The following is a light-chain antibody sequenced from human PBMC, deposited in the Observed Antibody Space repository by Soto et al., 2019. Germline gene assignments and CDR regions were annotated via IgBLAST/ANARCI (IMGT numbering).Light chain of an antibody. CDR2: GAS. CDR3: HQYGLLPRHP. V-gene: IGKV3-20*01. J-gene: IGKJ2*01. CDR1: QSVNSNY. Sequence: EIVLTQSPGTLSLSPGERAILSCRASQSVNSNYLAWYQQKPGQPPKLLIYGASSRATGVPNRFSGSGSGTDSTLTISSLEPEDFAVYYCHQYGLLPRHPFGQGTKLEIK.